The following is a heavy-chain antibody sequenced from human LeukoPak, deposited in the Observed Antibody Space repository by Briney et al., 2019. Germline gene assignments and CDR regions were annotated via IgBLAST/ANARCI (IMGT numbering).Heavy chain of an antibody. V-gene: IGHV4-34*01. Sequence: PSETLSLTCAVYGGSFSGYYWSWIRQPPGKGLEWIGEINHSGSTNYNPSLKSRVTISVDTSKNQFSLKLSSVTAADTAVYYCARGRSGSYFWGRGTLVTVSS. D-gene: IGHD1-26*01. CDR3: ARGRSGSYF. CDR1: GGSFSGYY. J-gene: IGHJ4*02. CDR2: INHSGST.